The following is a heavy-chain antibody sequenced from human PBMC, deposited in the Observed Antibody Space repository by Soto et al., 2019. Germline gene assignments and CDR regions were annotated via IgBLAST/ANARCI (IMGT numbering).Heavy chain of an antibody. CDR1: GFTFSSNG. CDR3: SRDMLDHAFDI. CDR2: IWYDGSNK. V-gene: IGHV3-33*01. Sequence: QVQLVESGGGGVQPGRSLRLSCAASGFTFSSNGMHWVRQAPGKGLEWVAVIWYDGSNKYYADSVKGRFTISRDNSKNTMYMPMNSLRAEETAEYYCSRDMLDHAFDICGQGTMDTVYS. J-gene: IGHJ3*02. D-gene: IGHD2-8*01.